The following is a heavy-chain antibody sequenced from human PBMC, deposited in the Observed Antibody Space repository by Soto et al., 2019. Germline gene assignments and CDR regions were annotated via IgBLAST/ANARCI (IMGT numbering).Heavy chain of an antibody. CDR1: GFTFGSYS. J-gene: IGHJ6*02. Sequence: GGSLRLSCAASGFTFGSYSMNWFRQAPGKGLEWVSSSSSSSTYIYYADSVKGRFTISRDNAKNSLYLQMNSLRAEDTAVYFCARVYYSNLPYYFYYMDVWGQGTTVTVSS. D-gene: IGHD4-4*01. CDR2: SSSSSTYI. CDR3: ARVYYSNLPYYFYYMDV. V-gene: IGHV3-21*01.